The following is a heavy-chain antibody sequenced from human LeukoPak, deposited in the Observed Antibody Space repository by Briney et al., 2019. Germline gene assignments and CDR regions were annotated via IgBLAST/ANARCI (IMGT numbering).Heavy chain of an antibody. Sequence: ASVKVSCKASGYTFTSYDINWVRQATGQGLEWMGWMNPNSGNTGYAQKFQGRVTMTRNTSISTAYMELSSLRSEDTAVYYCARGAYDILTGYHNFDYWGQGTLVTVSS. CDR1: GYTFTSYD. CDR2: MNPNSGNT. D-gene: IGHD3-9*01. CDR3: ARGAYDILTGYHNFDY. V-gene: IGHV1-8*01. J-gene: IGHJ4*02.